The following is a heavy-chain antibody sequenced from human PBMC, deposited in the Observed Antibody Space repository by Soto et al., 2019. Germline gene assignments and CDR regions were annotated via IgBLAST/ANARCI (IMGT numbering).Heavy chain of an antibody. CDR1: GFSLSTYHMG. V-gene: IGHV2-5*02. CDR3: AKGGDYDLLTFDH. J-gene: IGHJ4*02. CDR2: IYWDDDK. D-gene: IGHD4-17*01. Sequence: QITLKESGPTLVRPAQTLTLTCDFSGFSLSTYHMGVAWIRQPPGKALEWLALIYWDDDKRYSPSLKDRLAISKDTTSNKVVLTITNIDPGDSATYFCAKGGDYDLLTFDHWGPGTLVTVSS.